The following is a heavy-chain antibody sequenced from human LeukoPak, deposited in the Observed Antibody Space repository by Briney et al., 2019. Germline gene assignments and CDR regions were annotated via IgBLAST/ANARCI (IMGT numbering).Heavy chain of an antibody. D-gene: IGHD2-2*01. CDR2: IYYSGST. CDR1: GGSISSYY. CDR3: ARIYCSSTSCYDHWDAFDI. J-gene: IGHJ3*02. Sequence: SETLSLNCTVSGGSISSYYWSWIRQPPGKGLEWIGYIYYSGSTNYNPSLKSRVTISVDTSKNQFSLKLSSVTAADTAVYYCARIYCSSTSCYDHWDAFDIWGQGTMVTVSS. V-gene: IGHV4-59*01.